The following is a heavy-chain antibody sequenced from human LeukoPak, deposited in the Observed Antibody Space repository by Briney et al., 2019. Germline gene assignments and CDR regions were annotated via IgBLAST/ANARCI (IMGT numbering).Heavy chain of an antibody. CDR1: GFTFSSYS. J-gene: IGHJ6*02. CDR2: ISSSSSYI. CDR3: ARLLYSSSSRGYHYGMDI. V-gene: IGHV3-21*01. Sequence: GGSLRLSCAASGFTFSSYSMNWVRQAPGKGLEWVSSISSSSSYIYYADSVKGRFTISRDNAKNSLYLQMNSLRAEDTAVYYCARLLYSSSSRGYHYGMDIWGQGTTVTVSS. D-gene: IGHD6-6*01.